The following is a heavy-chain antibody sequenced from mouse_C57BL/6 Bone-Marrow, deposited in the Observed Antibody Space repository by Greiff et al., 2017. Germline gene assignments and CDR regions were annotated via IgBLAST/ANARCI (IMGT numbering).Heavy chain of an antibody. CDR1: GFTFSSYA. CDR3: ARDRRDYYGSSPYAMDY. CDR2: ISDGGSYT. J-gene: IGHJ4*01. D-gene: IGHD1-1*01. Sequence: EVKVVESGGGLVKPGGSLKLSCAASGFTFSSYAMSWVRQTPEKWLEWVATISDGGSYTYYPDNVKGRFTISRDNAKNNLYLQMSHLKSEDTAMYYCARDRRDYYGSSPYAMDYWGQGTSVTVSS. V-gene: IGHV5-4*01.